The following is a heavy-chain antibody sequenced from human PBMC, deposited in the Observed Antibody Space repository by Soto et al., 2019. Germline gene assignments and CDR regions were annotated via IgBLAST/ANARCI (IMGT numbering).Heavy chain of an antibody. Sequence: ASVKVSCKASGYTFTSYDINWVRQATGQGLEWMGWMNPNSGNTGYAQKFQGRVTMTRNTSISTAYMELSSLRSEDTAVYYCARQAYSSSWYDWFDPWGQGTLVTVSS. CDR3: ARQAYSSSWYDWFDP. CDR1: GYTFTSYD. V-gene: IGHV1-8*01. D-gene: IGHD6-13*01. CDR2: MNPNSGNT. J-gene: IGHJ5*02.